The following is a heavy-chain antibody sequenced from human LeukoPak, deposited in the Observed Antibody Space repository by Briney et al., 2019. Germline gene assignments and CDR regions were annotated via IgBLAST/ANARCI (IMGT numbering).Heavy chain of an antibody. D-gene: IGHD1-26*01. CDR2: INPNSGGT. J-gene: IGHJ4*02. CDR1: GYTFTGSY. CDR3: GLWELLGD. V-gene: IGHV1-2*02. Sequence: EASVKVSFKASGYTFTGSYIHWLRQAPGQGLEWMGWINPNSGGTNYAQKFQGRVTMTRDTSISTAYMELSSLRSDDTAVYHCGLWELLGDWGQGTLVTVSS.